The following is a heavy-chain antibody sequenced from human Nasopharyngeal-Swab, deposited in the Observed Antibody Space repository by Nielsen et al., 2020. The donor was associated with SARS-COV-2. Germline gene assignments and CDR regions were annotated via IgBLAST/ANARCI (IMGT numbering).Heavy chain of an antibody. CDR2: ICQSGNT. CDR3: ATSGSSVTAGVNMDV. Sequence: VRQAPGKGLEWIGEICQSGNTNYNPSLKSRVSISLDKSKNQFSLNLTSVTAADTAVYYCATSGSSVTAGVNMDVWGKGTTVTVSS. J-gene: IGHJ6*03. V-gene: IGHV4-4*02. D-gene: IGHD6-13*01.